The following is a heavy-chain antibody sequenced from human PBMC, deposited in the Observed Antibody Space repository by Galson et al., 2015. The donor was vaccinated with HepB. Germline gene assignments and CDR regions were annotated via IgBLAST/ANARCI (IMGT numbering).Heavy chain of an antibody. Sequence: SLRLSCAASGFTFSSYAMNWVRQAPGKGLEWVSAISGSGGSTYYADSVKGRFTISRDNSKNTLYLQMNSLRAEDTAVYYCAKPSLYYYGSGSYYAYWGQGTLVTVSS. V-gene: IGHV3-23*01. CDR3: AKPSLYYYGSGSYYAY. CDR2: ISGSGGST. D-gene: IGHD3-10*01. CDR1: GFTFSSYA. J-gene: IGHJ4*02.